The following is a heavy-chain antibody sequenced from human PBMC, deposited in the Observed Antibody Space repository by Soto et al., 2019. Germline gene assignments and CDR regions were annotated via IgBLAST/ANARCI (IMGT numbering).Heavy chain of an antibody. D-gene: IGHD3-10*01. CDR3: ARTKSYGAYDV. Sequence: GGSLRLSCAVSGFTLSDYYIDWVRQAPGKGLEWLARSRDKANSFRTDYAASVKGRLSISRDDSESSVFLQMNSLRTEDTALYYCARTKSYGAYDVWGQGTVVIVSS. CDR2: SRDKANSFRT. V-gene: IGHV3-72*01. CDR1: GFTLSDYY. J-gene: IGHJ3*01.